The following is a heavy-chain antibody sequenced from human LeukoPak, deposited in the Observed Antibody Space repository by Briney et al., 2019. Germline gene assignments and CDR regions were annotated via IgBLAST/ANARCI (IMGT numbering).Heavy chain of an antibody. D-gene: IGHD6-13*01. CDR3: ARDQVAAAGTGHYYYHGMDV. CDR2: ISSSGSTI. V-gene: IGHV3-48*03. Sequence: GGSLRLSCAASGFTFSSYEMNWVRQAPGKGLEWVSYISSSGSTIYYADSVKGRFTISRDNAKNSLYLQMNSLRAEDTAVYYCARDQVAAAGTGHYYYHGMDVWGKGTTVTVSS. CDR1: GFTFSSYE. J-gene: IGHJ6*04.